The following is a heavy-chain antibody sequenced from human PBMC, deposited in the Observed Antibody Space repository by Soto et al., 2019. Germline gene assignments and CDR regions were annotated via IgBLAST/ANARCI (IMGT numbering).Heavy chain of an antibody. CDR3: AVWFGQYPLDS. D-gene: IGHD3-10*01. J-gene: IGHJ4*02. CDR1: GFLCRNYA. Sequence: QVLLVESGGGVVQPGRSLRLSCAASGFLCRNYAMHWVRQGPGKGLEWVALISYDGSDRHYLDSVKGRFTISRDNSRNTLYLDMNGLRTEDTAVYYCAVWFGQYPLDSWGQGTLVTVSS. CDR2: ISYDGSDR. V-gene: IGHV3-30*03.